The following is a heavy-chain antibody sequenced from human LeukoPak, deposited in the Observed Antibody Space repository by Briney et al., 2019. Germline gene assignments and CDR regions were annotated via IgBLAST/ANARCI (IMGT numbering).Heavy chain of an antibody. D-gene: IGHD6-25*01. J-gene: IGHJ4*02. V-gene: IGHV3-21*01. CDR1: GFTFNTFT. Sequence: GGSLRLSCAASGFTFNTFTMNWVRQAPGKGLEWVSSISSSSSSTHYADSVKGRFTISRDNAKNSLYLHMNSLRAEDTAGYFCARAGRLPHPQYYFDYWGQGTLVTVSS. CDR3: ARAGRLPHPQYYFDY. CDR2: ISSSSSST.